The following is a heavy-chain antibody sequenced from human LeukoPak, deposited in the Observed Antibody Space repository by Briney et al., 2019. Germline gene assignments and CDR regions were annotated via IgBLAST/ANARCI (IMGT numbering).Heavy chain of an antibody. Sequence: SETLSLTCGVSGGSITNTNYWTWVRQPPGKGLEWIGEVNLQGSTNYNPSLMGRVAISVDTSENHISLQLTSVTAADTAVYYCAREGGPYRPLDCSGQGTLVTVSS. CDR1: GGSITNTNY. CDR2: VNLQGST. CDR3: AREGGPYRPLDC. J-gene: IGHJ4*02. V-gene: IGHV4-4*02.